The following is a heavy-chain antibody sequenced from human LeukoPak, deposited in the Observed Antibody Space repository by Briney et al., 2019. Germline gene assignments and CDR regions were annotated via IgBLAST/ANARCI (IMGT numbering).Heavy chain of an antibody. CDR1: GGTFNSYG. D-gene: IGHD3-10*01. CDR3: AKVVLHGSGIDYFDY. CDR2: IIPIFGTA. V-gene: IGHV1-69*05. J-gene: IGHJ4*02. Sequence: ASVKVSCKTSGGTFNSYGIIWLRQAPGQGLEWMGGIIPIFGTANYAQKLYGRVTITTDESTSTAYMELSSLRSEDTAVYYCAKVVLHGSGIDYFDYWGQGTLVTVSS.